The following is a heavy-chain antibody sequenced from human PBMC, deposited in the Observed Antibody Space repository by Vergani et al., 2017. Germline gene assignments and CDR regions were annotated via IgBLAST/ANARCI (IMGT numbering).Heavy chain of an antibody. D-gene: IGHD3-22*01. V-gene: IGHV1-69*02. CDR2: IIPILGIA. CDR1: GGTFSSYT. J-gene: IGHJ4*02. Sequence: QVQLVQSGAEVKKPGSSVKVSCKASGGTFSSYTISWVRQAPGQGLEWMGRIIPILGIANYAQKFQGRVTITADKSTSTAYMELSSLRSEDTAVYYCALYYYDSSGYYYGLDYWGQGTLVTGSS. CDR3: ALYYYDSSGYYYGLDY.